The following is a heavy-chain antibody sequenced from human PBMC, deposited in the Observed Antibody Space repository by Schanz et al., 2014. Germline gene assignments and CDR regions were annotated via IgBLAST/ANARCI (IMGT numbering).Heavy chain of an antibody. J-gene: IGHJ4*02. CDR2: ISSSGNII. CDR1: GFTFSDSF. V-gene: IGHV3-11*01. D-gene: IGHD2-2*01. CDR3: AAHETLSTTACYPS. Sequence: QVQLVESGGGVVQPGRSLRLSCSASGFTFSDSFMSWIRQTPGKGLEWLAYISSSGNIIHYADSVKGRFTISRDNAKNSRYLQMTGLRAEDTAVYYCAAHETLSTTACYPSWGQGTLVAVSS.